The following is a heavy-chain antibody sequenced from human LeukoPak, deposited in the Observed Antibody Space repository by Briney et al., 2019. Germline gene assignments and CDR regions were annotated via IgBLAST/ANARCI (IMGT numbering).Heavy chain of an antibody. J-gene: IGHJ3*02. CDR2: IYHSGST. V-gene: IGHV4-59*01. Sequence: SETLSLTCTVSGASISSYDWSWIRQPPGKGLEWIGYIYHSGSTNYNPSLKSRVTISVDTSKNQFSLKLSSVTAADTAVYYCARTEFIVPQNAFDIWGQGTMVTVSS. CDR3: ARTEFIVPQNAFDI. CDR1: GASISSYD. D-gene: IGHD1-26*01.